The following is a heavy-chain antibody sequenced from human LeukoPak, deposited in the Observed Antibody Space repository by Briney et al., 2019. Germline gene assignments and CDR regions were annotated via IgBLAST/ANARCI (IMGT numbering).Heavy chain of an antibody. Sequence: GGSLRLSCAASGITFSSYAMNWVRQAPGKGLEWVSGISGSGSTYYADSVKGRFTISRDNSKSTLYLQMNSLRAEDTAVYYCAKDRSAARVGATPTYYFDYWGQGTLVTVSS. J-gene: IGHJ4*02. V-gene: IGHV3-23*01. D-gene: IGHD1-26*01. CDR1: GITFSSYA. CDR3: AKDRSAARVGATPTYYFDY. CDR2: ISGSGST.